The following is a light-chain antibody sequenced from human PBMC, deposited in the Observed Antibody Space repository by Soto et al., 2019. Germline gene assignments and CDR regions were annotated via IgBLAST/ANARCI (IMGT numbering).Light chain of an antibody. CDR1: QDISNY. V-gene: IGKV1-33*01. CDR3: QQYHSLPFT. Sequence: DIQMTQSPSSLSASVGDRITITCQARQDISNYLIWYQQTPGKAPKFLIYEASNLERGVPSRFSGSGSGTDFTFTINSLQPEDIATYYCQQYHSLPFTFGPGTKLDIK. J-gene: IGKJ3*01. CDR2: EAS.